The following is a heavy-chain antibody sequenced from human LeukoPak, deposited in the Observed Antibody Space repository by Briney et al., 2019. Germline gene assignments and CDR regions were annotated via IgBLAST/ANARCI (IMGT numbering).Heavy chain of an antibody. CDR2: ISGSGGST. J-gene: IGHJ4*02. CDR1: GFTFSSYA. CDR3: AKVTPVLHYYDSSGYDY. D-gene: IGHD3-22*01. V-gene: IGHV3-23*01. Sequence: QSGGSLRLSCAASGFTFSSYAMSWVRQAPGKGLEWVSAISGSGGSTYYADSVKGRFTISRDNSKNTLYLQMNSLRAEDTAVYYCAKVTPVLHYYDSSGYDYWGQGTLVTVSS.